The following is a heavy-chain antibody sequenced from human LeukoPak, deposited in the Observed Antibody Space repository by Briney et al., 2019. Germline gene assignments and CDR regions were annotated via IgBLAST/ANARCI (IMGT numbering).Heavy chain of an antibody. J-gene: IGHJ6*02. D-gene: IGHD5-12*01. CDR2: ISYDGSNK. V-gene: IGHV3-30*03. CDR3: ARGWSQNIVPSAELYYYYYYGMDV. CDR1: GFTFSSYG. Sequence: PGRSLRLSCAASGFTFSSYGMHWVRHAPGKGLEWVAVISYDGSNKYYADSVKGRFTISRDNSKNTLYLQMNSLRAEDTAVYYCARGWSQNIVPSAELYYYYYYGMDVWGQGTTVTVSS.